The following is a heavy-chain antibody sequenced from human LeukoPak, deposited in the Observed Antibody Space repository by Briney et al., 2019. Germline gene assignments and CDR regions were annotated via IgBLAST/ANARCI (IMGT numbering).Heavy chain of an antibody. J-gene: IGHJ4*02. CDR2: INAGNGNT. D-gene: IGHD3-16*02. CDR1: GYTFTIYA. V-gene: IGHV1-3*01. Sequence: ASVKVSCKASGYTFTIYAMHWVRQAPGQRLEWMGWINAGNGNTKYSQKFQGRVTITRDTSASTAYMELSSLRSEDTAVYYCAREGKLRLGELSLPYWGQGTLVTVSS. CDR3: AREGKLRLGELSLPY.